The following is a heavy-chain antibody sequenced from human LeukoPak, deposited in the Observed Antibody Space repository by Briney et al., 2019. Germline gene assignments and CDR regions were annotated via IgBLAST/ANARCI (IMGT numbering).Heavy chain of an antibody. D-gene: IGHD3-3*01. V-gene: IGHV3-11*04. J-gene: IGHJ4*02. CDR1: GFTFSDYY. CDR2: ISSSGSTI. CDR3: AREAYYDFWSGYSLYFDY. Sequence: GGSLRLSCAASGFTFSDYYMSWIRQAPGKGLEWVSYISSSGSTIYYADSVKGRFTISRDNAKNSLYLQMNSLRAEDTAVYYCAREAYYDFWSGYSLYFDYWGQRTLVTVSS.